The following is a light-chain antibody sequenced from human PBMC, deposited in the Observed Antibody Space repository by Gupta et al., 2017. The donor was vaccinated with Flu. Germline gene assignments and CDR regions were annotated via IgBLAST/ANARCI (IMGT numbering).Light chain of an antibody. CDR1: QSINNY. Sequence: VLTQSPGTLSLSPGERATLSCRASQSINNYIAWYQQKPGQAPRLLIYDASSRAAGTPPRFSGSGSGTDVTLTISSLEPEDSAIYYCHQRSNWQMFGQGTKVEIE. CDR3: HQRSNWQM. V-gene: IGKV3D-11*02. J-gene: IGKJ1*01. CDR2: DAS.